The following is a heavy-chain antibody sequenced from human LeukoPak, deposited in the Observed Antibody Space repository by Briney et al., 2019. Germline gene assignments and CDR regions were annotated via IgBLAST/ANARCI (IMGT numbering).Heavy chain of an antibody. CDR3: ARDQRRILWFGELSAFDY. J-gene: IGHJ4*02. Sequence: PGGSLRLSCAASGFTFSSYAMHWVRQAPGKGLEWAAVISYDGSNKYYADSVKGRFTISRDNSKNTLYLQMNSLRAEDTAVYYCARDQRRILWFGELSAFDYRGQGTLVTVSS. CDR2: ISYDGSNK. D-gene: IGHD3-10*01. CDR1: GFTFSSYA. V-gene: IGHV3-30*04.